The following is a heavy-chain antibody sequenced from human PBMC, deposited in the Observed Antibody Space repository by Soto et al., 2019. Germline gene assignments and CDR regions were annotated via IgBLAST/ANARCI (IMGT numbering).Heavy chain of an antibody. Sequence: GGSLRLSCAASGFTFSSYGMHWVRQAPGKGLEWVAVIWYDGSNKYYADSVKGRFTISRDNSKNTLYLQMNSLRAEDTAVYYCARDLYSGSYYMPAYFDYWGQGTLVTVSS. CDR2: IWYDGSNK. CDR1: GFTFSSYG. CDR3: ARDLYSGSYYMPAYFDY. D-gene: IGHD1-26*01. J-gene: IGHJ4*02. V-gene: IGHV3-33*01.